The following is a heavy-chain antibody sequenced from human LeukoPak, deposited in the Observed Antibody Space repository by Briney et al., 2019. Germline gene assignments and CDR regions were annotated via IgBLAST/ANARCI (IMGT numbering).Heavy chain of an antibody. D-gene: IGHD4-17*01. CDR2: IYYSGST. CDR3: ARQDYGDFLFDY. CDR1: GGSFSGYY. V-gene: IGHV4-34*01. Sequence: PSETLSLTCAVYGGSFSGYYWSWIRQPPGKGLEWIGSIYYSGSTYYNPSLKSRVTISVDTSKNQFSLKLSSVTAADTAVYYCARQDYGDFLFDYWGQGTLVTVSS. J-gene: IGHJ4*02.